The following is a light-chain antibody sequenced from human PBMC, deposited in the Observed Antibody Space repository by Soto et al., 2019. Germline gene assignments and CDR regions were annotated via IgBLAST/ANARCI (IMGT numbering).Light chain of an antibody. J-gene: IGKJ5*01. CDR2: GAS. Sequence: EIVMTQSPATLSVPPGDRATLSCRASESVRSNLAWYQQKPGQAPRLLIYGASIRAADIPARFSGSGSGTEFTITIRTLQSEDFAVYYCQQYYDWPTITFGQGTRLE. V-gene: IGKV3-15*01. CDR3: QQYYDWPTIT. CDR1: ESVRSN.